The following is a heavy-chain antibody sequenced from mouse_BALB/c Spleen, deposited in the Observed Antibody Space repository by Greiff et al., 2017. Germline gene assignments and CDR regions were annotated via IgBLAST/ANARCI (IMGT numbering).Heavy chain of an antibody. CDR2: ISSGSSTI. CDR1: GFTFSSFG. V-gene: IGHV5-17*02. J-gene: IGHJ4*01. CDR3: ARFGYYGSSYYAMDY. Sequence: EVQLQESGGGLVQPGGSRKLSCAASGFTFSSFGMHWVRQAPEKGLEWVAYISSGSSTIYYADTVKGRFTISRDNPKNTLFLQMTSLRSEDTAMYYCARFGYYGSSYYAMDYWGQGTSVTVSS. D-gene: IGHD1-1*01.